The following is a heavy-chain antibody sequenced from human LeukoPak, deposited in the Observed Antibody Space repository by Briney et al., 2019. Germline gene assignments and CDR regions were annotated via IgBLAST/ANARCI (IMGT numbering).Heavy chain of an antibody. CDR2: ISWDGGST. CDR1: GFTFDDYT. Sequence: GGSLRLSCAASGFTFDDYTMHWVRQAPGKGLEWVSLISWDGGSTYYADSVKGRFTISRDNSKNSLYLQMNSLRTEDTALYYCAKDALRDDYGGYYYYYYMDVWGKGTTVTVSS. J-gene: IGHJ6*03. CDR3: AKDALRDDYGGYYYYYYMDV. D-gene: IGHD4-23*01. V-gene: IGHV3-43*01.